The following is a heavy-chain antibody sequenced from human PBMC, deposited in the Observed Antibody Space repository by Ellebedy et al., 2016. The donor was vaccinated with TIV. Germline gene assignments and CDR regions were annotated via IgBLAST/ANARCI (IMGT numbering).Heavy chain of an antibody. CDR2: IKAKVDGGTT. Sequence: PGGSLRLSCVVSGFTFNNAWMSWVRQAPGKGLEWVGRIKAKVDGGTTDYGAPVKGRFTISRDDSKNTVYLQMNSLKTEDTAVYYCTTTYNTGTGSYYPYYFDYWGQGTLVSVSS. J-gene: IGHJ4*02. V-gene: IGHV3-15*07. D-gene: IGHD3/OR15-3a*01. CDR3: TTTYNTGTGSYYPYYFDY. CDR1: GFTFNNAW.